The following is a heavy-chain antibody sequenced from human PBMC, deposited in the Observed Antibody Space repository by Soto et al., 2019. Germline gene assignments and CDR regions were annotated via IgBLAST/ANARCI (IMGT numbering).Heavy chain of an antibody. CDR1: GYTXTNYG. D-gene: IGHD3-22*01. V-gene: IGHV1-18*01. CDR3: ARGGYYDSSGSRNYHYYGMDV. Sequence: GASLKVXCKASGYTXTNYGVSWVRQAPGQGLEWMGWIGGYNDDTKYAQRLQGRVTMSTDTSSRTAYMHLRSLRSDDTAVYFCARGGYYDSSGSRNYHYYGMDVWGQGTTVTVSS. J-gene: IGHJ6*02. CDR2: IGGYNDDT.